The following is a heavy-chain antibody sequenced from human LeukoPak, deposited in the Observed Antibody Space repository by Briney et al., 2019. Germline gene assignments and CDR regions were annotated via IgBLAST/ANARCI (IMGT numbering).Heavy chain of an antibody. J-gene: IGHJ4*02. CDR3: TKGDYHAY. Sequence: GSLKLSCKASGFTFGDYAMSWFRQAPGKGLEWVGFIRSNTYGGTAEYAASVKGRFTISRDDSKSIAYLQMNSLKTEDTAVYYCTKGDYHAYWGQGTLATVSS. V-gene: IGHV3-49*03. CDR2: IRSNTYGGTA. CDR1: GFTFGDYA.